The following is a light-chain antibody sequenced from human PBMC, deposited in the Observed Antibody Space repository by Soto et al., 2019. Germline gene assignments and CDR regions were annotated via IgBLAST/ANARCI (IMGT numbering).Light chain of an antibody. CDR3: QKYNNWPRK. J-gene: IGKJ1*01. CDR1: QSISAT. Sequence: EIVITHAPATLSVSPVDRATLSFRASQSISATLAWYQQKPGQTPRLLIYGASTRASGVPAKFSGSGSGTEFTLTISSLQSEDFAVYYCQKYNNWPRKCGQGNTGAIK. V-gene: IGKV3-15*01. CDR2: GAS.